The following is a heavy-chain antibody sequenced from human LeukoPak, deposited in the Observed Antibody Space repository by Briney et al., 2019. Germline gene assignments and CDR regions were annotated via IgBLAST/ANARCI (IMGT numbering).Heavy chain of an antibody. D-gene: IGHD3-16*01. CDR2: IRFDGSDK. Sequence: GGSLRLSCAASGFTFSTYGIHWVRQAPGKGLEWVAFIRFDGSDKYYADSMKGRFTISRDNAKNSLYLQMNSLRAEDTAVYYCARAELAHWGYYFDYWGQGTLVTVSS. J-gene: IGHJ4*02. CDR1: GFTFSTYG. CDR3: ARAELAHWGYYFDY. V-gene: IGHV3-30*02.